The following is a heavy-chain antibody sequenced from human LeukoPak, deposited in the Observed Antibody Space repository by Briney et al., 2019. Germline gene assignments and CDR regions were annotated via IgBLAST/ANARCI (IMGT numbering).Heavy chain of an antibody. CDR2: IMEDGSVQ. CDR3: AKDRVGGALEF. V-gene: IGHV3-7*01. CDR1: GFTFSKTW. D-gene: IGHD2-21*01. J-gene: IGHJ4*02. Sequence: SGGSLRLSCAASGFTFSKTWMSWVRQAPGKGLEWVACIMEDGSVQKYVDSVRGRFTISRDNARNSLYLQMNSLRVEDTAVYYCAKDRVGGALEFWGQGTLATVSS.